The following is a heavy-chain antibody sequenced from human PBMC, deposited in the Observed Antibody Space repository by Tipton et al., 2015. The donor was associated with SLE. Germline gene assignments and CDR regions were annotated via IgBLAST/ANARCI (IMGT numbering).Heavy chain of an antibody. CDR3: ARSITGTTEDYFDY. V-gene: IGHV4-38-2*01. D-gene: IGHD1-20*01. J-gene: IGHJ4*02. Sequence: TLSLTCAVSGYSISSGYYWGWIRQPPGKGLEWIGSIYHSGSTYYNPSLKSRVTISVDTSKNQFSLKLSSVTAADTAVYYCARSITGTTEDYFDYWGQGTLVTVSS. CDR1: GYSISSGYY. CDR2: IYHSGST.